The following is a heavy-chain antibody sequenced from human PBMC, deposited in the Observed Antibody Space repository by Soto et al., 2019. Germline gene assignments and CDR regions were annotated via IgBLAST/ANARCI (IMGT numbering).Heavy chain of an antibody. V-gene: IGHV3-74*01. CDR2: INSDASST. Sequence: LRLSCVASGFTFSSYWMHWVRQAPGKGLVWVSRINSDASSTSYADSVKGRFTISRDNAKNTLYLQMNSLRADDTAVYYCARVPYDSAGYYEAYNWFDPWGQGALVTVSS. J-gene: IGHJ5*02. CDR1: GFTFSSYW. CDR3: ARVPYDSAGYYEAYNWFDP. D-gene: IGHD3-22*01.